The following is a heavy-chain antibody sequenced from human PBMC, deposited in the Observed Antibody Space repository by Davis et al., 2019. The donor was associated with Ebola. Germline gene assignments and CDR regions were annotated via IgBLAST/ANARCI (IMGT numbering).Heavy chain of an antibody. J-gene: IGHJ6*04. CDR2: LALTSDT. Sequence: GESLKISCAASGFTFSSYVMSWVRRAPGKGLEWVSSLALTSDTYYADSVKGRFTISRDNSKKTLYLQMNSLRAEDTAVYYCAKSGLSFGVVKYHYGMDVWGKGTTVTVSS. CDR3: AKSGLSFGVVKYHYGMDV. V-gene: IGHV3-23*01. D-gene: IGHD3-3*01. CDR1: GFTFSSYV.